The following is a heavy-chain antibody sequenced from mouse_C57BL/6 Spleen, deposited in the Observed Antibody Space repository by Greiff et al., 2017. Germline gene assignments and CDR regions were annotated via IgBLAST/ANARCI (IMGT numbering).Heavy chain of an antibody. CDR2: IDPSDSET. CDR3: ARSDGYYSYYAMDY. CDR1: GYNFTSYW. V-gene: IGHV1-52*01. Sequence: QVQLQQPGAELVRPGSSVKLSCKASGYNFTSYWMHWVKQRPIQGLEWIGNIDPSDSETHYNQKFKDKATLTVDKSSSTAYMQLSSLTSEDSAVYYCARSDGYYSYYAMDYWGQGTSVTVSS. J-gene: IGHJ4*01. D-gene: IGHD2-3*01.